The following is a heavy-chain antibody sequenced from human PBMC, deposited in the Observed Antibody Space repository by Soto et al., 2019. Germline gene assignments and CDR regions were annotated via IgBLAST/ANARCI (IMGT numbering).Heavy chain of an antibody. Sequence: QVQLVQSGAEVKKPESSVKVSCKAPGGTFSTYAISWVRQAPGQGLEWMGGIIPMFGTANYAQRFQDRVTITADESTNTVYMELRSLRSEATAVYFCASGIQLWLRRINNGYSGWGQGTLVTVSS. CDR1: GGTFSTYA. J-gene: IGHJ4*02. CDR2: IIPMFGTA. D-gene: IGHD5-18*01. CDR3: ASGIQLWLRRINNGYSG. V-gene: IGHV1-69*12.